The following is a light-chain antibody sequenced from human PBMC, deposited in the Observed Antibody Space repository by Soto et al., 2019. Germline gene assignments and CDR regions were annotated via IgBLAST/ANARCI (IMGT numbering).Light chain of an antibody. CDR1: KSVSSN. V-gene: IGKV3-15*01. CDR2: GAS. J-gene: IGKJ4*01. CDR3: QQYNNWPPLT. Sequence: EIVMTQSPATLSVSPGDRATLACRASKSVSSNLAWYQQKPGQAPRLLIYGASTRATGIPARFRGSGSGTEFTLTISSLQSEDFAVYYCQQYNNWPPLTFGGGTKVEIK.